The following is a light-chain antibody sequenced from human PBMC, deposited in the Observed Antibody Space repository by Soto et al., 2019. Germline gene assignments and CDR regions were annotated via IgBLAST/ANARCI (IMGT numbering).Light chain of an antibody. CDR2: KAS. CDR1: QSISNW. CDR3: QEHNTYGYT. V-gene: IGKV1-5*03. J-gene: IGKJ2*01. Sequence: DIQMTQSPSTLSASVGDRVIITCRASQSISNWLAWYQQKPGKAPKLLIYKASSLQSGVPSRFSGSGYGTEFTLTISSLQPDDFATYFCQEHNTYGYTFGQGTKLEIK.